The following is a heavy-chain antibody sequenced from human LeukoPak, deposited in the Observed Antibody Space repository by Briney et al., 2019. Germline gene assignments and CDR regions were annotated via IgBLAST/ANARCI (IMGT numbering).Heavy chain of an antibody. CDR1: GFTFSSYA. CDR3: AKSGYSGYEGNWFDP. CDR2: ISGSGGST. Sequence: GGSLRLSCAASGFTFSSYAMSWVRQVPGKGLEWVSAISGSGGSTYYADSVKGRFTISRDNSKNTLYLQMNSLRAEDTAVYYCAKSGYSGYEGNWFDPWGQGTLVTVSS. V-gene: IGHV3-23*01. J-gene: IGHJ5*02. D-gene: IGHD5-12*01.